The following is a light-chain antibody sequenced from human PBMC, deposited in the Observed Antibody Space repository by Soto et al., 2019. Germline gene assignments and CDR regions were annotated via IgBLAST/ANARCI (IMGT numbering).Light chain of an antibody. J-gene: IGKJ1*01. CDR1: QSISSW. V-gene: IGKV1-5*03. CDR3: QQYNSYSPWT. CDR2: KAS. Sequence: DIQMTQSPSTLSASVGDRVTITCRASQSISSWLAWYQHKPGKAPKLLIYKASSLESGVPSRFSGSGSGTEFTLTISSLQPDDFATYYCQQYNSYSPWTFGQGTKVDIK.